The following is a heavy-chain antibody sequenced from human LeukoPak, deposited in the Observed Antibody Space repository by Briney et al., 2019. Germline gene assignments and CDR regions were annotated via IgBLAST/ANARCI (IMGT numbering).Heavy chain of an antibody. CDR1: GFIFSNYA. CDR3: ARDFPPGYSHTPGFDY. J-gene: IGHJ4*02. D-gene: IGHD5-18*01. V-gene: IGHV3-30*04. Sequence: PGRSLRLSCAASGFIFSNYAMHWVRQAPGKGLEWVAVISYDGSNKYYADSVKGRFTISRDNAKNTLYLQMNSLRAGDTAVYYCARDFPPGYSHTPGFDYWGQGTLVTVSS. CDR2: ISYDGSNK.